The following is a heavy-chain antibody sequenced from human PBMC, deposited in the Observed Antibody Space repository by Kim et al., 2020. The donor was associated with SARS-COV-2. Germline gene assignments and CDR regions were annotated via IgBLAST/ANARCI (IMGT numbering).Heavy chain of an antibody. V-gene: IGHV3-15*01. Sequence: GGSLRLSCAASGFTFSNAWMSWVRQAPGKGLEWVGRIKSKTDGGTTDYAAPVKGRFTISRDDSKNTLYLQMNSLKTEDTAVYYCTTPTYFYASYYYYGMDVWGQGTTVTVSS. D-gene: IGHD3-10*01. CDR2: IKSKTDGGTT. CDR1: GFTFSNAW. J-gene: IGHJ6*02. CDR3: TTPTYFYASYYYYGMDV.